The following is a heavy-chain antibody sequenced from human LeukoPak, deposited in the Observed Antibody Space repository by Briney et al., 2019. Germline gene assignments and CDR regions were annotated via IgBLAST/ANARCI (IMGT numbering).Heavy chain of an antibody. Sequence: SETLSLTCTVSGGSISSSSYYWGWIRQPPGKGLEGIGSFCYSGSTYYNPSLNSRVTISVDTSNNHFSLKLSSVTAADTAVYYCASSARGVPMVYALPGWGQGTLVTVSS. CDR3: ASSARGVPMVYALPG. D-gene: IGHD2-8*01. V-gene: IGHV4-39*02. CDR2: FCYSGST. J-gene: IGHJ4*02. CDR1: GGSISSSSYY.